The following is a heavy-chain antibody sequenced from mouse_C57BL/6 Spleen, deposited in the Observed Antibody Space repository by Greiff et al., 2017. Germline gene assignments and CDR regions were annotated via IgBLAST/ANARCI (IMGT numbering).Heavy chain of an antibody. CDR1: GYTFTSYW. CDR3: ARIGGNYPFAY. Sequence: QVQLQQSGAELVKPGASVKLSCKASGYTFTSYWMHWVKQRPGQGLEWIGMIHPNSGSTNYNEKFKSKATLTVDKPSSTAYMQLSSLTSEDSAVYYCARIGGNYPFAYWGQGTLVTVSA. CDR2: IHPNSGST. J-gene: IGHJ3*01. D-gene: IGHD2-1*01. V-gene: IGHV1-64*01.